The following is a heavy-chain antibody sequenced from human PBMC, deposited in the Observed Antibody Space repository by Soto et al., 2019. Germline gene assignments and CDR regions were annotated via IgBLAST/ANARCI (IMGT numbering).Heavy chain of an antibody. CDR3: AREVVVPAARFDY. Sequence: QVQLQQWGAGLLKPSETLSLTCAVYGGSFSGYYWSWIRQPPGKGLEWIGEINHSGSTNYNPSLKSRVTISVDTSKNQFSLKLSSVTAADTAVYYCAREVVVPAARFDYWGQGTLVTVSS. D-gene: IGHD2-2*01. V-gene: IGHV4-34*01. CDR1: GGSFSGYY. J-gene: IGHJ4*02. CDR2: INHSGST.